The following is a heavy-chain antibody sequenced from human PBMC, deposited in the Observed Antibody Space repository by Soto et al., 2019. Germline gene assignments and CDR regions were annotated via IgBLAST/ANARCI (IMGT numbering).Heavy chain of an antibody. V-gene: IGHV3-11*01. CDR1: GFTFSDYY. Sequence: QVQLVESGGGLVKPGGSLRLSCAASGFTFSDYYMSWLRQAPGKGLEWVSYISSSGSTIYYADSVKGRFTISRDNAKNSLDLQMNSLRGEEKAVYYCARDSWEWVVIASPYYYGYYMDVWVKGTTVTVPS. J-gene: IGHJ6*03. CDR3: ARDSWEWVVIASPYYYGYYMDV. CDR2: ISSSGSTI. D-gene: IGHD2-21*01.